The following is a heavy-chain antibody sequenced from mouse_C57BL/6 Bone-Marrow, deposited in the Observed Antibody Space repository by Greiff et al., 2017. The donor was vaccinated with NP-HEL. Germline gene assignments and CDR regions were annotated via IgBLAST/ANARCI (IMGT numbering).Heavy chain of an antibody. CDR2: IHPNSGST. J-gene: IGHJ4*01. CDR3: ARSTRKGNMDY. D-gene: IGHD3-3*01. CDR1: GYTFTSYW. V-gene: IGHV1-64*01. Sequence: VQLQQPGAELVKPGASVKLSCKASGYTFTSYWMHWVKQRPGQGLEWIGMIHPNSGSTNYNEKFKSKATLTVDKSSSTAYMQLSSLTSEDSAVYYCARSTRKGNMDYWGQGTSVTVSS.